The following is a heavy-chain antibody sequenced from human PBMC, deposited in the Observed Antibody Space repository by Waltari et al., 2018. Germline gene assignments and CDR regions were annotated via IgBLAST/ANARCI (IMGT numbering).Heavy chain of an antibody. CDR3: AKNDYDFWSGSVISVFDI. D-gene: IGHD3-3*01. CDR1: GFTFSSYA. J-gene: IGHJ3*02. V-gene: IGHV3-23*04. CDR2: ISGSGGST. Sequence: EVQLVESGGGLVQPGGSLRLSCAASGFTFSSYAMRWVRQAPGKGLEWVSAISGSGGSTYYADSVKGRFTISRDNSKNTLYLQMNSLRAEDTAVYYCAKNDYDFWSGSVISVFDIWGQGTMVTVSS.